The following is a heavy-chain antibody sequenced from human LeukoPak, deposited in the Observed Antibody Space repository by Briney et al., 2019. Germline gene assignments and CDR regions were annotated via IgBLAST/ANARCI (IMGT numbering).Heavy chain of an antibody. V-gene: IGHV6-1*01. J-gene: IGHJ4*02. Sequence: QTLALTYTLSGDSVTSNIAAWKWIRQSPSIGLKWLGRTFYRSKWHNEYAASVKSRITINPDTSKNQFSLQLNSVTPEDTAVYCCSRVVEGGVNYPDYWGQGSLVTVYS. D-gene: IGHD3-16*01. CDR3: SRVVEGGVNYPDY. CDR2: TFYRSKWHN. CDR1: GDSVTSNIAA.